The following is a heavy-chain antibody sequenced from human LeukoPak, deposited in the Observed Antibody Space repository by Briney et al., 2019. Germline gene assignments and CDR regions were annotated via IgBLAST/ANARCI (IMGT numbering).Heavy chain of an antibody. J-gene: IGHJ4*02. CDR2: ISYDGSNK. CDR1: GFTFSSYG. Sequence: GGSLRLSCAASGFTFSSYGMHWVRQAPGKGLEWVAVISYDGSNKYYADSVKGRFTISRDNSMNTLYLQMNSLRAEDTAVYYCAKEAYGGPFDYWGERTLVTVSS. D-gene: IGHD4-23*01. CDR3: AKEAYGGPFDY. V-gene: IGHV3-30*18.